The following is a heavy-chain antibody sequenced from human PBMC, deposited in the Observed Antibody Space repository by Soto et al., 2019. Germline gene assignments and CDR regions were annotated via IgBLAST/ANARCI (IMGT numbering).Heavy chain of an antibody. Sequence: SGFTFSSYAMSWVRQAPGKGLEWVSAISGSGGSTYYADSVKGRFTISRDNSKNTLYLQMNSLRAEDTAVYYCAKGPYYYGSGSYPTPNWGQGTLVTV. CDR2: ISGSGGST. J-gene: IGHJ4*02. D-gene: IGHD3-10*01. CDR1: GFTFSSYA. CDR3: AKGPYYYGSGSYPTPN. V-gene: IGHV3-23*01.